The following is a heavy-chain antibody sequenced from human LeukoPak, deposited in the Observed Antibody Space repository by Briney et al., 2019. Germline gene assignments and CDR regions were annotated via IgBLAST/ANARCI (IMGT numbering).Heavy chain of an antibody. CDR1: GFSLSTSEVA. J-gene: IGHJ4*02. CDR2: LYWNDDK. V-gene: IGHV2-5*01. D-gene: IGHD3-3*01. Sequence: SGPTLANPTQTLTPTCTFSGFSLSTSEVAVGWIRQPPGKALEWLVLLYWNDDKRFSPSLKSRHTINKDTPENQVVLTITNMDPVDTATYFCVHSKPLYDFWSGYYLLNYGGQGTLVTVSS. CDR3: VHSKPLYDFWSGYYLLNY.